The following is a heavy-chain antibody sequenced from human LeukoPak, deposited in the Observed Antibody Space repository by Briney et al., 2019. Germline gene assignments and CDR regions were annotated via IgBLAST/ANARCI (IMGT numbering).Heavy chain of an antibody. D-gene: IGHD3-22*01. J-gene: IGHJ4*02. V-gene: IGHV3-33*06. CDR3: AKDQGYYDSSGFPNPCYYFDY. CDR1: GFTFSSYG. CDR2: IWYDGSNK. Sequence: GGSLRLSCAASGFTFSSYGMHWVRQAPGKGLEWVAVIWYDGSNKYYADSVKGRFTISRDNSKNTLYLQMNSLRAEDTAVYYCAKDQGYYDSSGFPNPCYYFDYWGQGTLVTVSS.